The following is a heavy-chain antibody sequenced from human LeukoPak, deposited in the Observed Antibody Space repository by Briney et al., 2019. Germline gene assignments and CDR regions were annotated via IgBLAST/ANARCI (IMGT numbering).Heavy chain of an antibody. J-gene: IGHJ4*02. V-gene: IGHV3-30*18. Sequence: GGSLRLSCAASGFTFNLYGIHWVRQTPGKGLEWVAVISHDGSNEHYADSVKGRFTISRDNSKNTVYLQMNSLRGEDTAIYYCAKVGRRYIDSDSAHFDYWGQGTLVTVSS. CDR1: GFTFNLYG. CDR2: ISHDGSNE. CDR3: AKVGRRYIDSDSAHFDY. D-gene: IGHD3-22*01.